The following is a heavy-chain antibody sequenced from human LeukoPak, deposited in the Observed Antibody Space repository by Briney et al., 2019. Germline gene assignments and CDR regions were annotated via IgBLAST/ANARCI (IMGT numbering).Heavy chain of an antibody. D-gene: IGHD2-2*01. V-gene: IGHV3-48*02. CDR1: GFTFSSYS. CDR3: ARDGGYCSSTNCHLDY. CDR2: ISSSSSTI. J-gene: IGHJ4*02. Sequence: GGSLRLSCAASGFTFSSYSMNWVRQAPGKGLEWVSYISSSSSTIYYADSVKGRFIISRDNAKKSLYLHMNSLRDEDRAVYYCARDGGYCSSTNCHLDYWGQGTLVTVSS.